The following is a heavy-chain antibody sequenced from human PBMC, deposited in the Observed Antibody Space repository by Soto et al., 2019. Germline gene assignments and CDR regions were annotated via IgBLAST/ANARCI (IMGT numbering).Heavy chain of an antibody. CDR1: GGSISSSNL. D-gene: IGHD3-3*01. J-gene: IGHJ4*02. V-gene: IGHV4-4*02. CDR2: IYHSGST. CDR3: ARGHPHYDFWSGYYSRATYYFDY. Sequence: PSETLSLTCAVSGGSISSSNLWSCVRQPPGKGLEWIGEIYHSGSTNYNPSLKSRVTISVDKSKNQFSLELSSVTAADTAVYYCARGHPHYDFWSGYYSRATYYFDYWGQGTLVTVSS.